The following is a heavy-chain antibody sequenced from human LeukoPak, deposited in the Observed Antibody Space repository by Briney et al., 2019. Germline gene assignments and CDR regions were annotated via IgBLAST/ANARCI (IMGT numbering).Heavy chain of an antibody. Sequence: SETLSLTCAVYGGSFSGYYWSWIRQPPGKGLEWIGEINHSGSTNYNPSLKSRVTMSVDTSKNQFSLKLSSVTAADTAVYYCASRGYSSSWYDPYYYYGMDVWGQGTTVTVSS. CDR1: GGSFSGYY. J-gene: IGHJ6*02. CDR3: ASRGYSSSWYDPYYYYGMDV. V-gene: IGHV4-34*01. D-gene: IGHD6-13*01. CDR2: INHSGST.